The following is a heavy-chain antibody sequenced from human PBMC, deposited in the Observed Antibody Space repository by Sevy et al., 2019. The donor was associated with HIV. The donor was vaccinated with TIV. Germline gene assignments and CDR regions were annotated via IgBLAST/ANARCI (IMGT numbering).Heavy chain of an antibody. V-gene: IGHV4-4*02. D-gene: IGHD3-22*01. Sequence: SETLSLTCAVSGGSISSSNWWSWVRQPPGKGLEWIGEIYHSGSTNYNPSLKSRVTISVDKSKNQFSLKLSSVTAADTAVYYCARVRGLDYSSGYYPVNWYFDLWGRGTLVTVSS. J-gene: IGHJ2*01. CDR3: ARVRGLDYSSGYYPVNWYFDL. CDR2: IYHSGST. CDR1: GGSISSSNW.